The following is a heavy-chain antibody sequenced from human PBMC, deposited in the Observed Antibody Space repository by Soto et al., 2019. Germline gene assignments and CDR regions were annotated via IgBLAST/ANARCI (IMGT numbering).Heavy chain of an antibody. D-gene: IGHD3-16*01. V-gene: IGHV3-64D*09. CDR1: AFTFSNFH. CDR2: ITSNGDNT. CDR3: VKVNLLIRYYFEY. Sequence: PGGAQRLSCSPSAFTFSNFHMHSVRQAPGKGMEYVSGITSNGDNTYHADSLQGRFTISRANSNRKQYLQITSLRFEAPAVYHFVKVNLLIRYYFEYCGRLALVAV. J-gene: IGHJ4*02.